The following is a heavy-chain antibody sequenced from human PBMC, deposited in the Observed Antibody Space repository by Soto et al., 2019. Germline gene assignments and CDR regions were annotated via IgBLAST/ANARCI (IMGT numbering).Heavy chain of an antibody. D-gene: IGHD4-17*01. J-gene: IGHJ4*02. CDR3: AREFTLTTFDY. Sequence: QVQLVESGGGVVQPGRSLRLSCAASGFTFSSYLMHWVRQAPGKGLEWVAVISYDGSNKYYADSVKGRFTISRVNSKNTLYLQMNSLRVEDTAVYYCAREFTLTTFDYWGQGTLVTVSS. CDR2: ISYDGSNK. CDR1: GFTFSSYL. V-gene: IGHV3-30-3*01.